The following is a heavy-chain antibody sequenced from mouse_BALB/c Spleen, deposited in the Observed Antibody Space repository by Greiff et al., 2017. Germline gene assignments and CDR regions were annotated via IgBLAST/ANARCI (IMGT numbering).Heavy chain of an antibody. Sequence: EVKLMESGPGLVKPSQSLSLTCTVTGYSITSDYAWNWIRQFPGNKLEWMGYISYSGSTSYNPSLKSRISITRETSKNQFFLQLNSVTTEDTATYYCARNAYYYGSSYGPWFAYWGQGTLVTVSA. D-gene: IGHD1-1*01. CDR1: GYSITSDYA. V-gene: IGHV3-2*02. CDR2: ISYSGST. CDR3: ARNAYYYGSSYGPWFAY. J-gene: IGHJ3*01.